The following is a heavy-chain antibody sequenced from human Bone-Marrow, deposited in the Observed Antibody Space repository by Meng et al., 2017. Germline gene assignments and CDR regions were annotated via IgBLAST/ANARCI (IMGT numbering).Heavy chain of an antibody. CDR3: ARNFWGGYDYNWFDP. CDR1: GGSISSYY. J-gene: IGHJ5*02. CDR2: IYYSGST. V-gene: IGHV4-59*01. D-gene: IGHD5-12*01. Sequence: GSLRLSCTVSGGSISSYYWSWIRQPPGKGLEWIGYIYYSGSTNYNPSLKSRVTISVDTSKNQFSLKLSSVTAADTAVYYCARNFWGGYDYNWFDPWGQGNRVTGSS.